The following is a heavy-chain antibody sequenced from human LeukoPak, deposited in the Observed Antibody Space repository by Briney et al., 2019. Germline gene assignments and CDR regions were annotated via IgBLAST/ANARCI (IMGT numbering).Heavy chain of an antibody. V-gene: IGHV3-33*06. CDR1: GFTFRNYG. J-gene: IGHJ3*02. CDR2: IWSNGVNK. CDR3: VKERAPFDAFDI. Sequence: GGSLRLSCAASGFTFRNYGMHWVRQTPGKGLEWVAVIWSNGVNKYYGDSVKGRFTTSRDNSENTLSLQMNDLRAEDTGAYYCVKERAPFDAFDIWGQGTVVTVS.